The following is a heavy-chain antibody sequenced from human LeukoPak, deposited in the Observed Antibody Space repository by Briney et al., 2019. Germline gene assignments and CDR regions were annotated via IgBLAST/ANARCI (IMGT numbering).Heavy chain of an antibody. CDR1: GFTFSSYG. Sequence: PGRSLRPSCAASGFTFSSYGMHWVRQAPGKGLEWVAVISYDGSNKYYADSVKGRFTISRDNSKNTLYLQMNSLRAEDTAVYYWAKDVQGWGGDVGAKGTRVPVP. V-gene: IGHV3-30*18. CDR3: AKDVQGWGGDV. CDR2: ISYDGSNK. D-gene: IGHD3-16*01. J-gene: IGHJ6*03.